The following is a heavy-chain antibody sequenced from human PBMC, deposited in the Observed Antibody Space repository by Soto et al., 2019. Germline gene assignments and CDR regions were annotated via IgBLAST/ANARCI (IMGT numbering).Heavy chain of an antibody. J-gene: IGHJ4*02. CDR2: IWYDGSNK. Sequence: PGGSLRLSCAASGFTFSSYGMHWVRQAPGKGLEWVAVIWYDGSNKYYADSVKGRFTISRDNAKNTLYLQMNSLRAEDTAVYYCARLRGTYYYDSSGHCPDYWGQGTLVTVSS. CDR1: GFTFSSYG. CDR3: ARLRGTYYYDSSGHCPDY. V-gene: IGHV3-33*01. D-gene: IGHD3-22*01.